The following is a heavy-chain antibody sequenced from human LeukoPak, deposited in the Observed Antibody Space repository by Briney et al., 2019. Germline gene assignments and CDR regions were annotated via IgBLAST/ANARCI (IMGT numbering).Heavy chain of an antibody. J-gene: IGHJ4*02. CDR2: ISYDGSNK. D-gene: IGHD3-10*01. CDR1: GFTFSSYA. V-gene: IGHV3-30*04. CDR3: ARPIMVRGVILGSGVDY. Sequence: GGSLRLSGAASGFTFSSYAMHWVRQAPGKGLEWVAVISYDGSNKYYADSVKGRFTISRDNSKNTLYLQMNSLRAEDTAVYYCARPIMVRGVILGSGVDYWGQGTLVTVSS.